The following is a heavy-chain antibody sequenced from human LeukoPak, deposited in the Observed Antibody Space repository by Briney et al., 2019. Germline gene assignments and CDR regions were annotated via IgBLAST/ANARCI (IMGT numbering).Heavy chain of an antibody. CDR1: GFTFSNSW. D-gene: IGHD2/OR15-2a*01. Sequence: GGSLRLSCAGSGFTFSNSWMLWVRQAPGRGLEWVARIKRDIDGGTTDYAAPVKGRFTITRDDSENTLYLQMNSLQTEDTAVYYCTTDLPRSTSCSHDYWGQGTQVTVSS. CDR3: TTDLPRSTSCSHDY. CDR2: IKRDIDGGTT. V-gene: IGHV3-15*01. J-gene: IGHJ4*02.